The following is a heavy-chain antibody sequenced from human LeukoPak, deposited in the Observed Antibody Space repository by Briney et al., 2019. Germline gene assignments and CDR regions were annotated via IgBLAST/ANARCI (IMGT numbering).Heavy chain of an antibody. CDR3: AGQQYYDLPGGAFDF. CDR1: DDSISSNNYY. V-gene: IGHV4-39*01. D-gene: IGHD3-3*01. J-gene: IGHJ3*01. Sequence: SETLSLTCSVSDDSISSNNYYWGWIRQPPGKGLEWIGSTYYSGTTHYNPSLKSRVTISVDTTKNQFSLKLSSVSAADTALYYCAGQQYYDLPGGAFDFWGQGTMVTVSP. CDR2: TYYSGTT.